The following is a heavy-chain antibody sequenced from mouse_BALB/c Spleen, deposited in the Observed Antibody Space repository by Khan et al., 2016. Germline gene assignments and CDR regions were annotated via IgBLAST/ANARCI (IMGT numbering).Heavy chain of an antibody. V-gene: IGHV9-3*02. CDR2: INTNTGEP. Sequence: QIQLVQSGPELKKPGETVKISCKASEYTFTNYGMNWVKQAPGKGLKWMGWINTNTGEPTYAEELKGRFAFSLETSARTAYLQINNLKNEDTATYFCARDGYAYFAMDYWGQGTSVTVSS. J-gene: IGHJ4*01. CDR1: EYTFTNYG. CDR3: ARDGYAYFAMDY. D-gene: IGHD2-2*01.